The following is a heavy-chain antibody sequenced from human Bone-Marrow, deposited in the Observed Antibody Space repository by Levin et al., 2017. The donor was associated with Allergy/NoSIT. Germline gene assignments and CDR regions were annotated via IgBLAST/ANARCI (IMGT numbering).Heavy chain of an antibody. V-gene: IGHV1-69*10. J-gene: IGHJ3*02. CDR1: GDTFNTYT. D-gene: IGHD1-26*01. Sequence: SVKVSCKTSGDTFNTYTLSWVRQAPGQGLEWMGRIIPILGITIYAQKFQGRVTITADRSTTTAYMELSSLRSEDTAVYFCARGFAGPTAGGGAFDIWGQGTMVTVSS. CDR3: ARGFAGPTAGGGAFDI. CDR2: IIPILGIT.